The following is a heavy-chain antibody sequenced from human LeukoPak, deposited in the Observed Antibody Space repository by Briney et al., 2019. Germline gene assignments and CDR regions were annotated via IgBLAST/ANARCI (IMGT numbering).Heavy chain of an antibody. CDR1: GGSISSYY. V-gene: IGHV4-59*01. Sequence: SETLSLTCTVSGGSISSYYWSWIRQPPGKGLEWIGYIYDSGITNYNTSLKSRLTISVDTSKNQFSLKLSSVTAADTAVYYCARFRVYGDSAWYFDFWGRGTLVTVSS. D-gene: IGHD4-17*01. CDR3: ARFRVYGDSAWYFDF. J-gene: IGHJ2*01. CDR2: IYDSGIT.